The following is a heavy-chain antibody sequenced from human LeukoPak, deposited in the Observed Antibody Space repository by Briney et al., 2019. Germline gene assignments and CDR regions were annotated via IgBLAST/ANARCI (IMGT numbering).Heavy chain of an antibody. J-gene: IGHJ4*02. Sequence: GGSLSLSCAASGFTLSTYAMSWVRQAPGEGLDWVSAIDDSSSHTYYGDSVKGRFTISRDNSKNTLYLHMNSLRAEDTAVYYCVSHVGGITGTLDTWGQGTPVAVSS. V-gene: IGHV3-23*01. D-gene: IGHD1-7*01. CDR1: GFTLSTYA. CDR2: IDDSSSHT. CDR3: VSHVGGITGTLDT.